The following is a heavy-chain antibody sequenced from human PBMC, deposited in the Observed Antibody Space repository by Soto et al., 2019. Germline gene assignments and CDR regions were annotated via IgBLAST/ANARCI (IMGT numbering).Heavy chain of an antibody. CDR3: AKSPRVVVVAAAPFDY. Sequence: EVQLLESGGGLVQPGGSLRLSCAASGFTFSSYAMSWVRQAPGKGLEWVSAISGSGGSTYYADSVKGRFTISRDNSKNTLYLQMNSLRAEDTAVYYCAKSPRVVVVAAAPFDYWGQGTLVTVSS. D-gene: IGHD2-15*01. CDR2: ISGSGGST. J-gene: IGHJ4*02. V-gene: IGHV3-23*01. CDR1: GFTFSSYA.